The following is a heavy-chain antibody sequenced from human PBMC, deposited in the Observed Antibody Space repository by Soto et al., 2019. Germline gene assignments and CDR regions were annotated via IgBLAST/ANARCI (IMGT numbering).Heavy chain of an antibody. CDR3: ARDRAVAGIRSLYYYYGMDV. CDR2: IYYSGST. J-gene: IGHJ6*02. D-gene: IGHD6-19*01. Sequence: SETLSLTCTVSGGSISSYYWSWIRQPPGKGLEWIGYIYYSGSTNYNPSLKSRVTISVDTSKNQFSLKLSSVTAADTAVYYCARDRAVAGIRSLYYYYGMDVWGQGTTVTVSS. CDR1: GGSISSYY. V-gene: IGHV4-59*01.